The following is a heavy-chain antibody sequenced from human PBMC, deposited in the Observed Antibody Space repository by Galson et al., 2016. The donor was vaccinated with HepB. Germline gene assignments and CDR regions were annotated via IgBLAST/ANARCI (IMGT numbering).Heavy chain of an antibody. D-gene: IGHD2-2*03. CDR3: AIDPSHWIENPFAL. CDR1: GFTFKNFG. CDR2: ICGSCGDI. J-gene: IGHJ4*02. Sequence: SLRLSCAASGFTFKNFGMTWVRQAPGKGLEWVSTICGSCGDIDYADSVQGRFTISRANSKNPLSLQMNSLRAEDTATYYCAIDPSHWIENPFALWGQGTLVTVSS. V-gene: IGHV3-23*01.